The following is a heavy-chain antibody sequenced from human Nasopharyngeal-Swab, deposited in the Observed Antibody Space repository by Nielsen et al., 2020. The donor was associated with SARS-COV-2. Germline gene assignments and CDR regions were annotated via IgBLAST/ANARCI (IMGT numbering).Heavy chain of an antibody. CDR2: ISSSSSYI. CDR1: GFTFSNAW. V-gene: IGHV3-21*01. J-gene: IGHJ4*02. D-gene: IGHD3-3*01. Sequence: GESLKISCAASGFTFSNAWMSWVRQAPGKGLEWVSSISSSSSYIYYADSVKGRFTISRDNAKNSLYLQMNSLRAEDTAVYYCARVDADYDFWSGSKSGLFDYWGQGTLVTVSS. CDR3: ARVDADYDFWSGSKSGLFDY.